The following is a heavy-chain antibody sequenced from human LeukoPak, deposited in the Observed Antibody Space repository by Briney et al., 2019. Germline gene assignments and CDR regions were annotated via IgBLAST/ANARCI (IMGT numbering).Heavy chain of an antibody. J-gene: IGHJ4*02. D-gene: IGHD2-21*02. V-gene: IGHV3-53*01. CDR2: IYSGGNT. Sequence: AGSLTLTCTASVSSISNTYMCWVRQAPGKGLEWVSLIYSGGNTYYADSVKGRVAISRDNSKHTLYLQMNTVRPADTAVYYCARGTVTAPDYWGEGSLVSVSS. CDR1: VSSISNTY. CDR3: ARGTVTAPDY.